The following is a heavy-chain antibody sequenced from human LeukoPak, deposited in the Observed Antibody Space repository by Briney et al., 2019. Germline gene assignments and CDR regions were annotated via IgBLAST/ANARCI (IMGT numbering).Heavy chain of an antibody. CDR1: GYSISSGYY. CDR3: ARVGGGSRSWFDP. V-gene: IGHV4-38-2*02. Sequence: SETLSLTCTVSGYSISSGYYWGWIRQPPGKGLEWIGSIYHSGSTNYNPSLKSRVTISVDTSKNQFSLKLSSVTAADTAVYYCARVGGGSRSWFDPWGQGTLVTVSS. J-gene: IGHJ5*02. CDR2: IYHSGST. D-gene: IGHD2-15*01.